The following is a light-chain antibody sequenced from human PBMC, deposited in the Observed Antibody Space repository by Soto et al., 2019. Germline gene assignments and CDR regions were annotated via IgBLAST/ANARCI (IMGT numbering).Light chain of an antibody. J-gene: IGLJ2*01. Sequence: QSALTQSASVSGSPGQSITISCTGTSSDVGGYNYVSWHQQHPGKAPKLMIFDVSNRPSGVSNRFSGSKSGNTASLTISGLQAEDEADYYCSSYTSSSTVIFGGGTKVTVL. CDR1: SSDVGGYNY. CDR2: DVS. CDR3: SSYTSSSTVI. V-gene: IGLV2-14*01.